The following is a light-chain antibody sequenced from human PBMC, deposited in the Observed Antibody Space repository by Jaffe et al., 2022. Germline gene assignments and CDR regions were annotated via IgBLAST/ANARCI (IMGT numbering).Light chain of an antibody. CDR2: AAS. Sequence: DIQMTQSPSSLSASVGDRVTITCRASQSISTYLNWYLQKPGEAPKLLIYAASSLQSGVPSRFGGSGSGTDFTLTISSLRPGDFASYYCQQSYSMPLTFGGGTKVEI. V-gene: IGKV1-39*01. J-gene: IGKJ4*01. CDR1: QSISTY. CDR3: QQSYSMPLT.